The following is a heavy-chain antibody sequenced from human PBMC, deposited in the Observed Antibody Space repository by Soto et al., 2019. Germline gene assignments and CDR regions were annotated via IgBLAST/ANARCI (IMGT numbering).Heavy chain of an antibody. V-gene: IGHV1-18*01. D-gene: IGHD3-9*01. CDR2: ISAYNGNT. CDR1: GYTFTSYG. Sequence: GASVKVSCKASGYTFTSYGISWVRQAPGQGLEWMGWISAYNGNTNYAQKLQGRVTMTTDTSTSTAYMELRSLRSDDTAVYYCARDQGSPYYDILTGYPYPNNWFDPWGQGTLVTVSS. J-gene: IGHJ5*02. CDR3: ARDQGSPYYDILTGYPYPNNWFDP.